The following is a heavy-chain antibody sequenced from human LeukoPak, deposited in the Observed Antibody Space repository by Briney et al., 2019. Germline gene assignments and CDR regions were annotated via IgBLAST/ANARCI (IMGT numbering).Heavy chain of an antibody. J-gene: IGHJ4*02. CDR3: ARDLRRVGATHRHFDY. Sequence: VASVKVSCKASGYTFTGYYMHWVRQAPGQGLEWMGWINPNSGGTNYAQKFQGRVTMTRDTSISTAYMELSRLRSDDTAVYYCARDLRRVGATHRHFDYWGQGTLVTVSS. V-gene: IGHV1-2*02. D-gene: IGHD1-26*01. CDR2: INPNSGGT. CDR1: GYTFTGYY.